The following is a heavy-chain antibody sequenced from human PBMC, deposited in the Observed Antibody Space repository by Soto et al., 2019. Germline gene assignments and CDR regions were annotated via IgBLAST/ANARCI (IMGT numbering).Heavy chain of an antibody. D-gene: IGHD6-6*01. J-gene: IGHJ4*02. CDR2: INHSGST. CDR3: ARVGAARPGDY. V-gene: IGHV4-34*01. CDR1: GGSFSGYY. Sequence: SETLSLTCAVYGGSFSGYYWSWIRQPPGKGLEWIGEINHSGSTNYNPSLKSRVTISVDTSKNQFSLRLSSVTAADTAVYYCARVGAARPGDYWGQGTLVTVSS.